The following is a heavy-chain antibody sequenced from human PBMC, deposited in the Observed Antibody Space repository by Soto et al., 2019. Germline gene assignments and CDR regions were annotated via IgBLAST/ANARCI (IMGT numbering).Heavy chain of an antibody. CDR1: GYSFTSYW. CDR2: IDPSDSYT. D-gene: IGHD6-19*01. J-gene: IGHJ4*02. CDR3: ARHSYSSGWYWLY. Sequence: PGESLKISCKGSGYSFTSYWISWVRQMPGKGLEWMGRIDPSDSYTNYSPSFRGHVTISADKSIGTAYLQWSSLKASDTAMYYCARHSYSSGWYWLYWGQGTLVTVSS. V-gene: IGHV5-10-1*01.